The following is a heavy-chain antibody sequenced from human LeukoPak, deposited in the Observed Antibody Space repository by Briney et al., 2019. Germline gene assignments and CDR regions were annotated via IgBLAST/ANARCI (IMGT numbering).Heavy chain of an antibody. J-gene: IGHJ4*02. CDR2: ISSDGGNT. CDR1: GLTFSSYP. CDR3: ARERGRNGNYDY. D-gene: IGHD1-1*01. Sequence: GGSLRLSCVASGLTFSSYPMHWVRQAPGKGMECVSAISSDGGNTYYAKSVKGRFTISRDNSKNTLYLQMGSLRTEDMAVYYCARERGRNGNYDYWGQGTLVTVSS. V-gene: IGHV3-64*01.